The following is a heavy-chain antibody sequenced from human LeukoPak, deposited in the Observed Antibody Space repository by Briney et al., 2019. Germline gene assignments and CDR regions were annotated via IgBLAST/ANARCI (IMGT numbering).Heavy chain of an antibody. J-gene: IGHJ4*02. CDR3: ARAEGIAAAGTLLDY. CDR2: INHSGST. D-gene: IGHD6-13*01. CDR1: GGSFSGYY. Sequence: SETLSLTCAVYGGSFSGYYWSWIRQPPGKGLEWIGEINHSGSTNYNPSLKSRVTISVDTSKNQFSLKLSSVTAADTAVYYCARAEGIAAAGTLLDYWGQGTLVTVSS. V-gene: IGHV4-34*01.